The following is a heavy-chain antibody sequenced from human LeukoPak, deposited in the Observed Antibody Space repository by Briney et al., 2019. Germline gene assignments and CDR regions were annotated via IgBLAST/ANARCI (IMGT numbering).Heavy chain of an antibody. CDR1: GYTFTSSG. CDR2: INAYNGDT. J-gene: IGHJ4*02. CDR3: ARASRGIVATNRPPFDY. V-gene: IGHV1-18*01. Sequence: ASVRVSCKASGYTFTSSGISWVRQAPGQGLEWMGWINAYNGDTNYAQKLQGRVTMTTDTSTSTAYMELRSLRSDDTAVYYCARASRGIVATNRPPFDYWGQGTLVTVSS. D-gene: IGHD5-12*01.